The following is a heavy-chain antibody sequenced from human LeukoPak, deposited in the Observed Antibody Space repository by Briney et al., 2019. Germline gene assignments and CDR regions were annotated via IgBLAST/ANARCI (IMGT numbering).Heavy chain of an antibody. CDR1: GDSVSSNSVA. CDR3: ARGLNWAFDI. V-gene: IGHV6-1*01. CDR2: TYYKSKWYN. D-gene: IGHD1-1*01. Sequence: SQTLSLTCAISGDSVSSNSVAWNWIRQSPSRGLEWLGRTYYKSKWYNGYAVSVESRITINPDTSKNQFSLQLNSVTPEDTAVYYCARGLNWAFDIWGQGTMVTASS. J-gene: IGHJ3*02.